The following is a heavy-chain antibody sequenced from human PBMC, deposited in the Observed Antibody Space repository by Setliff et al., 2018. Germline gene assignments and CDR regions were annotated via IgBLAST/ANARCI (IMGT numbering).Heavy chain of an antibody. CDR3: AREQWLDPPGYYYMDV. CDR1: GGSISSYY. D-gene: IGHD6-19*01. CDR2: IYIGGSA. V-gene: IGHV4-4*07. J-gene: IGHJ6*03. Sequence: SETLSLTCTVSGGSISSYYWSWIRQPAGKGLELIGHIYIGGSANYNPSLKSRVTMSIDTSKNQFSLKLNSVTAAAMAVYYCAREQWLDPPGYYYMDVWAKGTTVTVSS.